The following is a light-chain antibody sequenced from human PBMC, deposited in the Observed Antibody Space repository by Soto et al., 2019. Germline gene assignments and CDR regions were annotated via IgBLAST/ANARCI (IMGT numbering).Light chain of an antibody. CDR1: QSVSSN. V-gene: IGKV3-15*01. CDR2: GAS. J-gene: IGKJ1*01. CDR3: QQYNNWPRT. Sequence: ETVLTQSPGILSLSPGERATLSCRASQSVSSNLAWYQQKPGQAPRLLIYGASTRATGIPARSSGSGSGTEFTLTISSLQSEDFAVYYCQQYNNWPRTFGQGTKVDIK.